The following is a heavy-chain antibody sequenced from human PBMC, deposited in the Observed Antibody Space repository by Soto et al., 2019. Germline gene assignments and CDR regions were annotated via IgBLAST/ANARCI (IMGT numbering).Heavy chain of an antibody. CDR1: GYTFTSYA. D-gene: IGHD6-13*01. V-gene: IGHV1-3*01. CDR2: INACNGNT. Sequence: GASVKVSCKASGYTFTSYAMHWVRQAPGQMLDWMGWINACNGNTKYSQKFQGRVTITRDTSVSTAYMELSSLRSEDTALYYCARDPYSSSWFNNWFDPWGQGTLVTVSS. CDR3: ARDPYSSSWFNNWFDP. J-gene: IGHJ5*02.